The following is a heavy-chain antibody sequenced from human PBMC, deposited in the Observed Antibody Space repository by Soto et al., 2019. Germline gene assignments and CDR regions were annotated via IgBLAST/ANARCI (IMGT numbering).Heavy chain of an antibody. V-gene: IGHV4-30-2*01. CDR1: GGSISSGGYS. CDR2: IYHSGST. J-gene: IGHJ6*02. Sequence: QLQLQESGSGLVKPSQTLSLTCAVSGGSISSGGYSWSWIRQPPGKGLEWIGYIYHSGSTYYNPSLKSRVSISVDRSKNQFSRELSSVTGADTAVYYCARAGLPAASYYYDGMDVWGQGTTVTVSS. D-gene: IGHD2-2*01. CDR3: ARAGLPAASYYYDGMDV.